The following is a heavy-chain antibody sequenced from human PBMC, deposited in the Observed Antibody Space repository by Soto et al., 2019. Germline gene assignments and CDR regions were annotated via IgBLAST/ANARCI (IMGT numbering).Heavy chain of an antibody. Sequence: SETLSLTCTVSGGSVSSGSYYWSWIRQPPGKGLEWIGYIYYSGSTNYNPSLKSRVTISVDTSKNQFSLKLSSVTPADTALYYCARDLGIAGAGNWFDPWGQGTLVTVSS. CDR1: GGSVSSGSYY. D-gene: IGHD6-19*01. CDR2: IYYSGST. J-gene: IGHJ5*02. V-gene: IGHV4-61*01. CDR3: ARDLGIAGAGNWFDP.